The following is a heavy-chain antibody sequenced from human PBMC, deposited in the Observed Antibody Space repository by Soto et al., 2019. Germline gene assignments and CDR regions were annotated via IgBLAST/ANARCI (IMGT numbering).Heavy chain of an antibody. CDR2: IYWNDEK. CDR1: GFSLTTGVG. CDR3: AHRGNRARRRYRYCGR. J-gene: IGHJ4*02. Sequence: SGPTLVNPTQTLTLTCSFSGFSLTTGVGVGWIRQPPGKALEWLAIIYWNDEKLYNPSLKTRLTITKDTSKNQVVLTVPDMDPLDTATYYCAHRGNRARRRYRYCGRRGQRTMGSVSS. D-gene: IGHD1-26*01. V-gene: IGHV2-5*01.